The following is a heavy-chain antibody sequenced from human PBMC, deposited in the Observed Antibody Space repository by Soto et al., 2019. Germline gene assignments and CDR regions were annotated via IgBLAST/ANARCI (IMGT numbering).Heavy chain of an antibody. D-gene: IGHD6-13*01. CDR1: GFTFSDYY. CDR3: AREQQQLPDAFDI. V-gene: IGHV3-11*01. J-gene: IGHJ3*02. Sequence: PGGSLRLSCAASGFTFSDYYMSWIRQAPGKGLEWVSYISSSGSTIYYADSVKGRFTISRDNAKNSLYLQMNSLRAEDTAVYYCAREQQQLPDAFDIWGQGTMVPVSS. CDR2: ISSSGSTI.